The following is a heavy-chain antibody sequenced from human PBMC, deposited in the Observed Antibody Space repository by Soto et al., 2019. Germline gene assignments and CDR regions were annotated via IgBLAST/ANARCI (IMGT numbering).Heavy chain of an antibody. J-gene: IGHJ6*03. V-gene: IGHV4-59*08. D-gene: IGHD1-26*01. Sequence: PSETLSLTCTVSGGSISSYYWSWIRQPPGKGLEWIGYIYYSGSTNYNPSLKSRVTISVDTSKNQFSLKLSSVTAADTAVYYCARPGLIHGKYIGVRDYYMDVWGKGTTVTVSS. CDR1: GGSISSYY. CDR3: ARPGLIHGKYIGVRDYYMDV. CDR2: IYYSGST.